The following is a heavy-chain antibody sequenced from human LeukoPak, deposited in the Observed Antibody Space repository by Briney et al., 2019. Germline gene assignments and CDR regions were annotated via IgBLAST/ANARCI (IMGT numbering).Heavy chain of an antibody. CDR2: IIPIFGTA. CDR3: ARGRGYCSGGSCYDYYYGMDV. J-gene: IGHJ6*04. V-gene: IGHV1-69*06. Sequence: SVKVSCKASGGTFSSYAISWVRQAPGQGLEWMGGIIPIFGTANYAQKFQGRVTITADKSTSTAYMELSSLRSEDTAVYYCARGRGYCSGGSCYDYYYGMDVWGKGTTVAVSS. D-gene: IGHD2-15*01. CDR1: GGTFSSYA.